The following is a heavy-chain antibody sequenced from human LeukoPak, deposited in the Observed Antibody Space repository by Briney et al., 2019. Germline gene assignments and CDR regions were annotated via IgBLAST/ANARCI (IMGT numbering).Heavy chain of an antibody. CDR3: TRDEFVVVTASRSSRFDP. J-gene: IGHJ5*02. V-gene: IGHV7-4-1*02. Sequence: ASVKVSCKASGYTFTRHAMNWVRQAPGQGLEWMGWINTNTGIPTYAQGFTGRFVFSLDTSGSTAYLQIRSLKAEDTAVYYCTRDEFVVVTASRSSRFDPWGQGTLVTVSS. D-gene: IGHD2-21*02. CDR2: INTNTGIP. CDR1: GYTFTRHA.